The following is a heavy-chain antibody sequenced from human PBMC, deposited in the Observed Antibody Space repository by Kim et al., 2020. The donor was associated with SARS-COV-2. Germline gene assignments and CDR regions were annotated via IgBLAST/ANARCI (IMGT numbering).Heavy chain of an antibody. CDR3: ARHTTSKYYDSSGYSLDY. Sequence: SETLSLTCTVSGGSISSSSYYWGWIRQPPGKGLEWIGSIYYSGSTYYNPSLKSRVTISVDTSKNQFSLKLSSVTAADTAVYYCARHTTSKYYDSSGYSLDYWGQGTLV. V-gene: IGHV4-39*01. CDR1: GGSISSSSYY. CDR2: IYYSGST. J-gene: IGHJ4*02. D-gene: IGHD3-22*01.